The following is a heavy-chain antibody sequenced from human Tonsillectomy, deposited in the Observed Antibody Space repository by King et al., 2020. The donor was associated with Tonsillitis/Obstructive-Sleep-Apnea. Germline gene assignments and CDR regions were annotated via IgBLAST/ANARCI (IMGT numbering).Heavy chain of an antibody. J-gene: IGHJ6*03. V-gene: IGHV3-74*01. D-gene: IGHD3-3*01. CDR1: GFTFSSYW. Sequence: VQLVESGGGLVQPGGSLRLSCAASGFTFSSYWMHWVRQAPGKGLVWVSRINSDVSSTSYADSVKGRFTISRDNAKNTLYLQMNSLRAEDTAVYYCALLPPVCFWSGYYPYYYYYMDVWGKGTTVTVSS. CDR3: ALLPPVCFWSGYYPYYYYYMDV. CDR2: INSDVSST.